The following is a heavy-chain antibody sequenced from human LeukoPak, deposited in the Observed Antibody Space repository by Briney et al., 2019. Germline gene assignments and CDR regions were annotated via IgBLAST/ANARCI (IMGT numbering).Heavy chain of an antibody. CDR3: ARAEVVAVAIPHFDC. J-gene: IGHJ4*02. V-gene: IGHV4-30-2*01. CDR2: IYHSGST. Sequence: PSETLSLTCTVSGGSISSGGYYWSWIRQPPGKGLEWIGYIYHSGSTYYNPSLKSRVTISVDRSKNQFSLKLSSVTAADTAVYYCARAEVVAVAIPHFDCWGQGTLVTVSS. CDR1: GGSISSGGYY. D-gene: IGHD6-19*01.